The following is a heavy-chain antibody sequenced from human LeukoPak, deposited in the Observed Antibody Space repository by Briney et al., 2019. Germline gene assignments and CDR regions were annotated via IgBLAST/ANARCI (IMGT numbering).Heavy chain of an antibody. CDR3: ARGLYCSSSNSCYDYGMDV. V-gene: IGHV1-69*01. CDR1: GGTFRNFG. CDR2: IIPILGTA. D-gene: IGHD2-2*01. J-gene: IGHJ6*02. Sequence: SVKVSCKASGGTFRNFGLNWVRQAPGQGLEWMGGIIPILGTAKYAQKLQGRVTITADESTSTAYMELSSLRSEDTAVYYCARGLYCSSSNSCYDYGMDVWGQGTTVTVSS.